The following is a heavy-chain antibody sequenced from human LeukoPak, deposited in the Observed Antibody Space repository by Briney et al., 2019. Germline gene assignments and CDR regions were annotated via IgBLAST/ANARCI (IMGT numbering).Heavy chain of an antibody. CDR3: ARHFLEARIQLWSARFDY. V-gene: IGHV4-39*01. J-gene: IGHJ4*02. D-gene: IGHD5-18*01. Sequence: PSETLSLTCSVSGDSVSRSDSYWDWIRQPPGKGLQWIGTIYYSGRTYYSPSLKSRVTMSVDTSNNQFSLNLRSVTAADTAVYYCARHFLEARIQLWSARFDYWGQGTLVTVSS. CDR1: GDSVSRSDSY. CDR2: IYYSGRT.